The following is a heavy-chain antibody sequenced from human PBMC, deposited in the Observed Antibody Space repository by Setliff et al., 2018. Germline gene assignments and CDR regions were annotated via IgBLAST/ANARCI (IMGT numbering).Heavy chain of an antibody. CDR1: GYTFSHSG. J-gene: IGHJ6*02. CDR3: AKEPAVSLTEAVRRSYYDYALDV. CDR2: ISVYTGNT. D-gene: IGHD3-10*01. Sequence: ASVKVSCKASGYTFSHSGITWVRQAPGQGLEWMGWISVYTGNTNYAPKLQGRVTMTTDASTSTAYMELRGLRFDDSAIYYCAKEPAVSLTEAVRRSYYDYALDVWGQGTTVTVSS. V-gene: IGHV1-18*01.